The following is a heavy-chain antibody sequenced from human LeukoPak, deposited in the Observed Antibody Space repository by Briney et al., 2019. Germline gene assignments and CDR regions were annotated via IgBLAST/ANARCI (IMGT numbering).Heavy chain of an antibody. Sequence: GGSLRLSCAVSGFTLSNYAMSWVRQAPGKGLEWVSSISGSGGCTSYADSVKGRFTISRDNSKDTLYLQMNSLRAEDTAVYYCAKGRTSGPYDAFDIWGQGTMVTVSS. V-gene: IGHV3-23*01. CDR3: AKGRTSGPYDAFDI. CDR1: GFTLSNYA. D-gene: IGHD1-26*01. J-gene: IGHJ3*02. CDR2: ISGSGGCT.